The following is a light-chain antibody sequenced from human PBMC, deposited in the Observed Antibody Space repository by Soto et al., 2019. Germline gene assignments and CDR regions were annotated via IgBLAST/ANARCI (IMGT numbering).Light chain of an antibody. J-gene: IGKJ1*01. CDR2: KAS. CDR1: QTISSW. Sequence: DIQMTQSPSTLSGSVGDRVTITCRASQTISSWLAWYQQKPGKAPKLLIYKASTLKSGVPSRFSGSGSGTEFTLTISSLKNDDFATYDCQHYNSYSEAFGQGTKVDIK. V-gene: IGKV1-5*03. CDR3: QHYNSYSEA.